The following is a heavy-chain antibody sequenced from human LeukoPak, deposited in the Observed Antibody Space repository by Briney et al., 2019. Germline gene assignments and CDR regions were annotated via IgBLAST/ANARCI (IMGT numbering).Heavy chain of an antibody. J-gene: IGHJ4*02. D-gene: IGHD6-13*01. CDR3: ARGLVGGQHLGTPGEY. CDR1: GYPFTSYD. V-gene: IGHV1-8*01. Sequence: ASVKVSCKASGYPFTSYDINWVRQATGQGLEWMGWMNPNSGNTAYAQKFQGRVTMTRNISISTAYMELSSLRSEDTAVYYCARGLVGGQHLGTPGEYWGQGTLVTVSS. CDR2: MNPNSGNT.